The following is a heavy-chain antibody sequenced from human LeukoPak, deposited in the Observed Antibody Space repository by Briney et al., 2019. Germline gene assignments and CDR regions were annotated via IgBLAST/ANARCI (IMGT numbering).Heavy chain of an antibody. Sequence: GGSLRLSCAGSGFSFRSFWMSWVRQAPGKGLEWVANIKKDGSEESYVDSVKGRFTISRDNAKNSLYLQMNSLRAEDTAVFYCARYYYGSGTSFDPWGQGTLVTVSS. CDR2: IKKDGSEE. D-gene: IGHD3-10*01. J-gene: IGHJ5*02. V-gene: IGHV3-7*01. CDR3: ARYYYGSGTSFDP. CDR1: GFSFRSFW.